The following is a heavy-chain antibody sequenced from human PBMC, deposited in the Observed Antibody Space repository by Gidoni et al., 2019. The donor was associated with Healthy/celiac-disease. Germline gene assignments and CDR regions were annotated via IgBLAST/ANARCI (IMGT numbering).Heavy chain of an antibody. Sequence: QLQLQESGPGLAKPSETLSLTCTVSGGSISSSSYYWGWSRQPPGKGLEWIGSIYYSGSTYYNPSLKRRVTISVDTSKNQFSLKLSSVTAADTAVYYCAREGGTPGYSGYDWNFDYWGQGTLVTVSS. CDR2: IYYSGST. CDR3: AREGGTPGYSGYDWNFDY. CDR1: GGSISSSSYY. J-gene: IGHJ4*02. D-gene: IGHD5-12*01. V-gene: IGHV4-39*02.